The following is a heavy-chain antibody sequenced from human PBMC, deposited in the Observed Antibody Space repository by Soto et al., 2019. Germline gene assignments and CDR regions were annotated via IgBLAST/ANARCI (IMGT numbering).Heavy chain of an antibody. CDR3: ARWPRLLDS. CDR2: ISADGRET. D-gene: IGHD6-6*01. V-gene: IGHV3-7*01. J-gene: IGHJ4*02. Sequence: LRLFCAASGFTFSDFWMNWVRQAPGKGLEWVAYISADGRETNHVDSVKGRFTISRDNAKNSVYLQMNSLRAEDTAVYYCARWPRLLDSWGQGXLVTVSS. CDR1: GFTFSDFW.